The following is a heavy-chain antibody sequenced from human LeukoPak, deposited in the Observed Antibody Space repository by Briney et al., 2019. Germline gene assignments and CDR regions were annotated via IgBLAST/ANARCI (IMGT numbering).Heavy chain of an antibody. CDR2: IIPIFETS. J-gene: IGHJ6*03. D-gene: IGHD3-10*01. Sequence: GASVRVSCKASGGTFSNYAISWVRQAPGQGLEWMGGIIPIFETSNYAQKFQGRVTVTRDTSTSTVYMELSSLRSEDTAVYCCARGPRITMVRGGQWYYYMDVWGKGTTVTISS. CDR1: GGTFSNYA. CDR3: ARGPRITMVRGGQWYYYMDV. V-gene: IGHV1-69*05.